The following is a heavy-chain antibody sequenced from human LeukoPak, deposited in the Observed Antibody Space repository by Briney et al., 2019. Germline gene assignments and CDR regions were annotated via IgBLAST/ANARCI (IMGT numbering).Heavy chain of an antibody. CDR3: ARDTYDILTGYRYWYFDL. CDR2: INHSGST. V-gene: IGHV4-38-2*02. J-gene: IGHJ2*01. D-gene: IGHD3-9*01. CDR1: GYSISSGYY. Sequence: SETLSLTCTVSGYSISSGYYWSWIRQPPGKGLEWIGEINHSGSTNYNPSLKSRVTISVDTSKNQFSLKLSSVTAADTAVYYCARDTYDILTGYRYWYFDLWGRGTLVTVSS.